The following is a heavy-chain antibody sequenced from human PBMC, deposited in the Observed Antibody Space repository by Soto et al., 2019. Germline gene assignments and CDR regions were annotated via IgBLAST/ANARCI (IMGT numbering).Heavy chain of an antibody. CDR2: ISYDGSNK. Sequence: QVQLVESGGGVVQPGRSLRLSCAASGFTFSSYGMHWVRQAPGKGLEWVAVISYDGSNKYYADSVKGRFTISRDNSKNTLYQQMNNLRAEDTAVYYCAKDGDGYSSGWWDYWGQGTLVTVSS. J-gene: IGHJ4*02. V-gene: IGHV3-30*18. CDR1: GFTFSSYG. D-gene: IGHD6-19*01. CDR3: AKDGDGYSSGWWDY.